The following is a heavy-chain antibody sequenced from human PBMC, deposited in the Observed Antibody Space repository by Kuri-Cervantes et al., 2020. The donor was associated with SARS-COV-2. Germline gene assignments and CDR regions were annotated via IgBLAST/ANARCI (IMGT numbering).Heavy chain of an antibody. Sequence: ASVKVSCKTSGYTFTAYYVHWVRQAHGQGLEGMGRIHPNDGATNSAQKFQGRVTMTRDKSISTAYMELSRLRSDDKAVYYCARSYFYDSSGYVMDYWGQGTLVTVSS. D-gene: IGHD3-22*01. CDR3: ARSYFYDSSGYVMDY. CDR2: IHPNDGAT. V-gene: IGHV1-2*06. CDR1: GYTFTAYY. J-gene: IGHJ4*02.